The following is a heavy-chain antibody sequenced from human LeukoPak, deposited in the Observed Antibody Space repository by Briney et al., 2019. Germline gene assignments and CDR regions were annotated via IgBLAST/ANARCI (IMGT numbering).Heavy chain of an antibody. CDR2: ISSSGSTI. Sequence: GGSLRLSCAASGFTFSSYGTHWVRQAPGKGLEWVSYISSSGSTIYYTDSVKGRFTISRDNAKNSLYLQMNSLRAEDTAVYYCARAEVGYYFDYWGQGTLVTVSS. CDR1: GFTFSSYG. CDR3: ARAEVGYYFDY. V-gene: IGHV3-48*04. J-gene: IGHJ4*02. D-gene: IGHD3-16*01.